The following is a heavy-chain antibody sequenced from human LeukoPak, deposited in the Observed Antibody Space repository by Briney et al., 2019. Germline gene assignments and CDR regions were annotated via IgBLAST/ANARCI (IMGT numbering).Heavy chain of an antibody. CDR1: GGSMNRGGDS. CDR3: AKDLDRPSIISPTFDY. J-gene: IGHJ4*02. CDR2: ISGSGGST. D-gene: IGHD3-22*01. V-gene: IGHV3-23*01. Sequence: LSLTCTVSGGSMNRGGDSWSWIRQAPGKGLEWVSAISGSGGSTYYADSVKGRFTISRDNSKNTLYLQMNSLRAEDTAVYYCAKDLDRPSIISPTFDYWGQGTLVTVSS.